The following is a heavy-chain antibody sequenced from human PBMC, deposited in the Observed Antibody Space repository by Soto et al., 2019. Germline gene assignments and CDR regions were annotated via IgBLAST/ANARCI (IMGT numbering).Heavy chain of an antibody. J-gene: IGHJ4*02. CDR1: GFTFSSYA. V-gene: IGHV3-23*01. CDR3: AKREAGPGSSGYDYALDY. D-gene: IGHD5-12*01. CDR2: ISGSGGST. Sequence: PGGSLRLSCAASGFTFSSYAMSWVRQAPGKGLEWVSAISGSGGSTYYADSVKGRFTISRDNSKNTLYLQMNSLRAEDTAVYYCAKREAGPGSSGYDYALDYWGQGTLVTVSS.